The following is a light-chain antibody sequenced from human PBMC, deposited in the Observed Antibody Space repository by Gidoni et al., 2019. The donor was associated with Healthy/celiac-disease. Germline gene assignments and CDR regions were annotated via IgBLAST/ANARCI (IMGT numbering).Light chain of an antibody. Sequence: EIVWTQSPGTLSLSPGERATLSCRASQSVSSSYLAWYQQKPGQAPRLLIYGASSRATGIPDRFSGSGSGTYFTLTISRLVPDDFAVYYCQQYGSSPAITFGQGTRLEIK. CDR2: GAS. CDR1: QSVSSSY. J-gene: IGKJ5*01. CDR3: QQYGSSPAIT. V-gene: IGKV3-20*01.